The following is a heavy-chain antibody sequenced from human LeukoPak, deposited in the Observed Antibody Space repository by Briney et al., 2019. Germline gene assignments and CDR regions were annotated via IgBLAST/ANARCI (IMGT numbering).Heavy chain of an antibody. CDR2: INPNSGGT. J-gene: IGHJ6*02. D-gene: IGHD2-2*01. CDR3: ARAYCSSTSCRPDYGMDV. CDR1: GYTFTGYY. V-gene: IGHV1-2*02. Sequence: APVKVSCKASGYTFTGYYMHWVRQAPGQGLEWMGWINPNSGGTNYAQKFQGRVTMTRDTSISTAYMELSRLRSDDTAVYYCARAYCSSTSCRPDYGMDVWGQGTTVTVSS.